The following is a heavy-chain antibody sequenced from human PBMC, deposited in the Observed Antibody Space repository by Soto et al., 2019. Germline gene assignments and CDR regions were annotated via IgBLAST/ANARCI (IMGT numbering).Heavy chain of an antibody. Sequence: SETLSLTCAVYGGSFSGYYWSWIRQPPGKGLEWIGEINRSGSTNYNPSLKSRVTISVDTSKNQFSLKLSSVTAADTAVYYCARGQSVVVTAKAYYFDYWGQGTLVTVSS. J-gene: IGHJ4*02. D-gene: IGHD2-21*02. CDR1: GGSFSGYY. CDR2: INRSGST. CDR3: ARGQSVVVTAKAYYFDY. V-gene: IGHV4-34*01.